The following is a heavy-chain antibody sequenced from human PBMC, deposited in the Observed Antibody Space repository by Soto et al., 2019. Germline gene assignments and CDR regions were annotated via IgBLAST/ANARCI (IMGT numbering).Heavy chain of an antibody. J-gene: IGHJ4*02. D-gene: IGHD5-12*01. V-gene: IGHV1-8*01. Sequence: QVQLVQSGAEVKKPGAPVKVSCKASGYTFTSYDINWVRQAPGQGLEWMGWMNPNTGNTRYAQKFQGRVVMTRDTPVITAYMELSSLSSEDTAVYYCARGELATKTDYWGQGKLVTVSS. CDR1: GYTFTSYD. CDR3: ARGELATKTDY. CDR2: MNPNTGNT.